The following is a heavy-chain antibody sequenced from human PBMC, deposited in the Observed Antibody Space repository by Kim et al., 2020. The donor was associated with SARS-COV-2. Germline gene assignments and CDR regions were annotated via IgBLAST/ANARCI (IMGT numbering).Heavy chain of an antibody. J-gene: IGHJ6*02. V-gene: IGHV1-58*01. CDR1: GFTFTSSA. Sequence: SVKVSCKASGFTFTSSAVQWVRQARGQRLEWIGWIVVGSGNTNYAQKFQERVTITRDMSTSTAYMELSSLRSEDTAVYYCAADPRYDSSGYYTHDYYGMDVWGQGTTVTVSS. CDR3: AADPRYDSSGYYTHDYYGMDV. CDR2: IVVGSGNT. D-gene: IGHD3-22*01.